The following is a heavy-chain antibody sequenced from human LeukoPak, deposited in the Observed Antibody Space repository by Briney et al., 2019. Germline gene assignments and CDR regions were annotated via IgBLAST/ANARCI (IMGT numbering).Heavy chain of an antibody. Sequence: SETLSLTCTVSGDSVSRDYYFWGWVRQPPGQKLEWIGSIYSDGGTHYNPSFNSRLTISADMSKNQFSLNLRSVTAADTAVYYCATETPREVTTDYWGQGTLVTVTS. CDR1: GDSVSRDYYF. D-gene: IGHD4-17*01. CDR3: ATETPREVTTDY. CDR2: IYSDGGT. V-gene: IGHV4-39*07. J-gene: IGHJ4*02.